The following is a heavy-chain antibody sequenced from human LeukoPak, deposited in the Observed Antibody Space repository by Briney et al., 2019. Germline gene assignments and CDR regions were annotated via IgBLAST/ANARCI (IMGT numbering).Heavy chain of an antibody. CDR3: ARPGSYYDYYFDY. CDR1: GYSFTSYW. V-gene: IGHV5-51*01. Sequence: GESLKISCKGSGYSFTSYWIGWVRQMPGKGLEWMGIINPGDSDTRYRPSFQGQVTISADKSISTAYLQWSSLKASDTAMYYCARPGSYYDYYFDYWGQGTLVTVSS. J-gene: IGHJ4*02. D-gene: IGHD1-26*01. CDR2: INPGDSDT.